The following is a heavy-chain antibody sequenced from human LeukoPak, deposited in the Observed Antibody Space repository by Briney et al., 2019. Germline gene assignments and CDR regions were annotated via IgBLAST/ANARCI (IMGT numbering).Heavy chain of an antibody. CDR2: IKQDGSEK. V-gene: IGHV3-7*01. CDR1: GITFSSYR. CDR3: ASGWGCTRTRCYPDDY. J-gene: IGHJ4*02. D-gene: IGHD2-2*01. Sequence: GGSLSLSCAVSGITFSSYRMSWVRQAPGKGLEWVANIKQDGSEKYYVDSVKGRFTISRDNAKNSLFLQMNSLRAEDTAVYYCASGWGCTRTRCYPDDYWGQGTLVTVSS.